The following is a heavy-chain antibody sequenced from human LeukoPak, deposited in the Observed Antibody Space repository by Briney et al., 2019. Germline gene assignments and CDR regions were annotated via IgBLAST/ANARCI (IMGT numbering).Heavy chain of an antibody. CDR3: ARGRGRDGYNYSSWYFDL. J-gene: IGHJ2*01. D-gene: IGHD5-24*01. V-gene: IGHV1-24*01. CDR1: GYTLTELS. Sequence: ASVKVSCKVSGYTLTELSMHWVRQAPGKGLEWMGGFDPEDGETIYAQKFQGRVTMTEDTSTDTAYMELSSLRSEDTAVYYCARGRGRDGYNYSSWYFDLWGRGTLVTVSS. CDR2: FDPEDGET.